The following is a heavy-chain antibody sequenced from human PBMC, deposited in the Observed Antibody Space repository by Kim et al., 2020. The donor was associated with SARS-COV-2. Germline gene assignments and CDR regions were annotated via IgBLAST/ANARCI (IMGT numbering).Heavy chain of an antibody. Sequence: ASVKVSCKASGYTFTGYYMHWVRQAPGQGLEWMGRINPNSGGTNYAQKFQGRVTMTRDTSISTAYMELSRLRSDDTAVYYCAREIFKDNWNYKSFDYWGQGTLVTVSS. V-gene: IGHV1-2*06. D-gene: IGHD1-7*01. CDR2: INPNSGGT. CDR3: AREIFKDNWNYKSFDY. CDR1: GYTFTGYY. J-gene: IGHJ4*02.